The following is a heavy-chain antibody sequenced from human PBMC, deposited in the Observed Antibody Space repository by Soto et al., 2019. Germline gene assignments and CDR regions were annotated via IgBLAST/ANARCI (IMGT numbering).Heavy chain of an antibody. CDR3: ARDSILGYCSSTSCLSQFDY. D-gene: IGHD2-2*01. CDR1: GFTFSSYW. Sequence: GGSLRLSCAASGFTFSSYWMSWVRQAPGKGLEWVANIKQDGSEKYYVDSVKGRFTISRDNAKNSLYLQMNSLRAEDTAVYYCARDSILGYCSSTSCLSQFDYWGQGTLVTVSS. J-gene: IGHJ4*02. V-gene: IGHV3-7*01. CDR2: IKQDGSEK.